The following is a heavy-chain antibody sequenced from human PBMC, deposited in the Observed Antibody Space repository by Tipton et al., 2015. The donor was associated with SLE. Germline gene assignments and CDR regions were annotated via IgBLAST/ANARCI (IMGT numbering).Heavy chain of an antibody. CDR3: ARDNIVVEIAKGAFDI. CDR2: IYHSGST. CDR1: GYSISSGYY. D-gene: IGHD2-21*01. V-gene: IGHV4-38-2*02. Sequence: GSLRLSCTVSGYSISSGYYWGWIRQPPGKGLEWIGSIYHSGSTYYNPSLKSRVTISVDTSKNQFSLKLSSVTAADTAVYYCARDNIVVEIAKGAFDIWGQGTMVTVSS. J-gene: IGHJ3*02.